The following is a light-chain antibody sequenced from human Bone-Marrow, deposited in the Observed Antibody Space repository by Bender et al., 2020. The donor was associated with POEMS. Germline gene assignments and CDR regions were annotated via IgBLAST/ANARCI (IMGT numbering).Light chain of an antibody. CDR1: SSDIGAYNY. CDR2: DVS. Sequence: QSALTQPRSVSGSPGQSVTISCTGTSSDIGAYNYVSWYQQHPGKAPKLMIYDVSKRPSGVPDRFSGSKSGTSASLSISGLRSEDEADYYCAAWDDSLSTWVFGGGTKLTVL. J-gene: IGLJ3*02. V-gene: IGLV2-11*01. CDR3: AAWDDSLSTWV.